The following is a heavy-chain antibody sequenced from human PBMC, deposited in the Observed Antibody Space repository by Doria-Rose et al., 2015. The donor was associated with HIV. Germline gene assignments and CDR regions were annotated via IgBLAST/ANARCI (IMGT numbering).Heavy chain of an antibody. CDR1: VGSISSHY. CDR2: IYYSGST. D-gene: IGHD2-2*01. Sequence: VKPSETLSLTCTVSVGSISSHYWSWIRQPPGKGLEWIAYIYYSGSTNYNPSLKSRVTISVDTSKNRFSLRLSSVTAADTAVYYCASGSRTIDFWGQGTLVTVSS. V-gene: IGHV4-59*11. CDR3: ASGSRTIDF. J-gene: IGHJ4*02.